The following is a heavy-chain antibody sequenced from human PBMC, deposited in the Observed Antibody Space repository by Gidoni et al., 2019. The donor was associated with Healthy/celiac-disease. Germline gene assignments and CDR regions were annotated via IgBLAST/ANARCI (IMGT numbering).Heavy chain of an antibody. V-gene: IGHV3-48*02. CDR2: ISSSSSTI. CDR3: AREYYDFWSGYGMDV. D-gene: IGHD3-3*01. J-gene: IGHJ6*02. CDR1: GFTFSSYS. Sequence: EVQLVESGGGLVQPGGSLRLSCAASGFTFSSYSMNWVRQAPGKGLEWVSYISSSSSTIYYAGSVKGRFTISRDNAKNSLYLQMNSLRDEDTAVYYCAREYYDFWSGYGMDVWGQGTTVTVSS.